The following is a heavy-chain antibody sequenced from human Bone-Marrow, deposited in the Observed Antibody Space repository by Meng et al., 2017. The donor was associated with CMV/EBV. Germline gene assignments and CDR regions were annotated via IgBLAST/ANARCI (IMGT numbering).Heavy chain of an antibody. CDR2: IIPILGIA. D-gene: IGHD3-10*01. Sequence: SVKVSCKASGGTFSSYAISWVRQAPGQGLEWMGGIIPILGIANYAQKFQGRVTITADKSTSTAYMELSSLRSEDTAVYYCARALRITMVRGATFDYWGQGTLVTVSS. J-gene: IGHJ4*02. V-gene: IGHV1-69*10. CDR1: GGTFSSYA. CDR3: ARALRITMVRGATFDY.